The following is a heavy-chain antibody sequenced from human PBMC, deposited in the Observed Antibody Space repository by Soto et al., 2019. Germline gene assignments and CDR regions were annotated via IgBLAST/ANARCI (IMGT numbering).Heavy chain of an antibody. Sequence: QVQLVESGGGVVQPGRSLRLSCAASGFTFSSYAMHWVRQAPGKGLEWVAVISYDGSNKYYADSVKGRFTISRDNSKNTLYLQMNSLRAEDTAVYYCVRLMTTVTTYYYYYYGMDVWGQGTTVTVSS. D-gene: IGHD4-17*01. CDR1: GFTFSSYA. CDR2: ISYDGSNK. V-gene: IGHV3-30-3*01. J-gene: IGHJ6*02. CDR3: VRLMTTVTTYYYYYYGMDV.